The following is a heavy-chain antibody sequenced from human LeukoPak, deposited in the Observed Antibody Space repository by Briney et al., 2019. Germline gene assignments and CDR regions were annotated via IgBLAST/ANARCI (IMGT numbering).Heavy chain of an antibody. CDR2: IRSSSSYI. J-gene: IGHJ4*02. CDR1: GFTFSSYS. D-gene: IGHD6-19*01. Sequence: PGGSLRLSCAASGFTFSSYSMNWVRQAPGKGLEWVSSIRSSSSYIYYADSVKGRFTISRDNAKNSLYLQMNSLRAEDTAVYYCARDRVGAVAGTNLDYWGQGTLVTVSS. CDR3: ARDRVGAVAGTNLDY. V-gene: IGHV3-21*01.